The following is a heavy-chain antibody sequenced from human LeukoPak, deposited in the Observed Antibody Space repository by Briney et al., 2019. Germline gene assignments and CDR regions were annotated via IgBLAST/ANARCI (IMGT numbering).Heavy chain of an antibody. CDR3: ASRTIFDAFDI. Sequence: GASLQISCKGSGYSFTSYWIGWVRQLPGKGLEWMGIIYPGDSDTRYSPSFQGQVTISADKSISTAYLQWSSLKASDTAMYYCASRTIFDAFDIWGQGTMVTVSS. V-gene: IGHV5-51*01. D-gene: IGHD3-9*01. CDR1: GYSFTSYW. J-gene: IGHJ3*02. CDR2: IYPGDSDT.